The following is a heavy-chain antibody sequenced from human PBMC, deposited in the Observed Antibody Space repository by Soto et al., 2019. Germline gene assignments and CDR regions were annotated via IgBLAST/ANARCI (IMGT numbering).Heavy chain of an antibody. CDR2: IVVGSGNT. Sequence: SVKVSCKASGFTFTSSAVQWVRQARGQRLEWIGWIVVGSGNTNYAQKFQERVTITRDMSTSTAYMELSSLRSEDTAVYYCAALKWGRNYYGMDVWGQGTMVTVSS. CDR3: AALKWGRNYYGMDV. V-gene: IGHV1-58*01. CDR1: GFTFTSSA. D-gene: IGHD3-16*01. J-gene: IGHJ6*02.